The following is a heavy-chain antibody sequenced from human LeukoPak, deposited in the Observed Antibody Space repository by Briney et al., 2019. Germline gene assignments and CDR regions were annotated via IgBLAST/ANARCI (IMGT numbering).Heavy chain of an antibody. J-gene: IGHJ4*02. V-gene: IGHV3-7*01. CDR1: GFTFSTYW. Sequence: EGSLRLSCAASGFTFSTYWMSWVRQAPGKGLEWVANIKQDGSDKWYVDSVKGRFTISRDNAKNSLYLQMNALRAEDTAVYYCARDLAIAAAGTDYFDYWGQGTLVTVSS. D-gene: IGHD6-13*01. CDR2: IKQDGSDK. CDR3: ARDLAIAAAGTDYFDY.